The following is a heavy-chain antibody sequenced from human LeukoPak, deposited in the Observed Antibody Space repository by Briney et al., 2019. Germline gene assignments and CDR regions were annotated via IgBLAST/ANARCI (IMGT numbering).Heavy chain of an antibody. CDR1: GFTFSSYS. Sequence: GGSLRLSCAASGFTFSSYSMNWVRQAPGKGLEWVSYISSSGSTIYYADSVKGRFTISRDNAKNSLYLQMNSLRAEDTAVYYCASTRNPQLYYDFWSGYYRAWGQGTLVTVSS. D-gene: IGHD3-3*01. CDR2: ISSSGSTI. J-gene: IGHJ5*02. V-gene: IGHV3-48*04. CDR3: ASTRNPQLYYDFWSGYYRA.